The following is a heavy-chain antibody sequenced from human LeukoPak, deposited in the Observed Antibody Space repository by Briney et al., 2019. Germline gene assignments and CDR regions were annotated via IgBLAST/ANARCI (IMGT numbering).Heavy chain of an antibody. Sequence: SETLSLTCTVSGASISTFYWTWIRQPPGKRLEWIGHIYGSGSTNYNPSLKSRVTLSVDTSKNQFSLKLSSVTAADTAVYYCAREGTSGTHLNWFDPWGQGTLVTVSS. CDR2: IYGSGST. J-gene: IGHJ5*02. D-gene: IGHD1-1*01. V-gene: IGHV4-59*01. CDR1: GASISTFY. CDR3: AREGTSGTHLNWFDP.